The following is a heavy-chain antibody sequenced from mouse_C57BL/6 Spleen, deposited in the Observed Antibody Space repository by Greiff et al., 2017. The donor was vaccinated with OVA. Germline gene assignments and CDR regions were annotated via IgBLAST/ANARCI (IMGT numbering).Heavy chain of an antibody. CDR3: ARYDYDVKYFDV. J-gene: IGHJ1*03. CDR1: GFTFSSYA. CDR2: ISDGGSYT. Sequence: EVQVVESGGGLVKPGGSLKLSCAASGFTFSSYAMSWVRQTPEKRLEWVATISDGGSYTYYPDNVKGRFTISRDNAKNNLYLQMSHLKSEDTAMYYCARYDYDVKYFDVWGTGTTVTVSS. V-gene: IGHV5-4*01. D-gene: IGHD2-4*01.